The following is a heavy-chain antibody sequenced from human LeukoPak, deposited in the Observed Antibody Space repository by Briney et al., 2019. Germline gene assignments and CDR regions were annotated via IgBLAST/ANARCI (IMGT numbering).Heavy chain of an antibody. D-gene: IGHD3-16*01. CDR1: GYTLTVYF. CDR3: ATLGGHSLAAQNGY. V-gene: IGHV1-2*02. J-gene: IGHJ4*02. Sequence: RASVKVSCKASGYTLTVYFMHWVRQAPGQGLEWMGLMNPDNGGTHYAQKFQGRVTMTRDSSINTAYMELSRPTSDDTAVYYCATLGGHSLAAQNGYWGQGTLVTVSS. CDR2: MNPDNGGT.